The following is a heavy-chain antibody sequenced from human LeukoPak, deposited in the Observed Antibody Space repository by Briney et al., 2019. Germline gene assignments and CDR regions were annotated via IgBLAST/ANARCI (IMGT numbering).Heavy chain of an antibody. D-gene: IGHD3-10*01. CDR2: VSGSSSYI. Sequence: GGSLRLSCAASGFTFSSYSMNWVRQAPGKGLEWVSSVSGSSSYIYYADSVKGRFTISRDNSKNTLYLQMNSLRAEDTAVYYCAKGGWFGELLSYFDYWGQGTLVTVSS. J-gene: IGHJ4*02. CDR3: AKGGWFGELLSYFDY. CDR1: GFTFSSYS. V-gene: IGHV3-21*04.